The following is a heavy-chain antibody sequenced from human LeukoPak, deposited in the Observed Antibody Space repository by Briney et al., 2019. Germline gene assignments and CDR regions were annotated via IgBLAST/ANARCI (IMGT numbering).Heavy chain of an antibody. CDR1: GGTFSRYA. CDR3: ARDGYGSGSYYPTN. CDR2: IIPIFGTA. V-gene: IGHV1-69*13. J-gene: IGHJ4*02. Sequence: SVKVSCKASGGTFSRYAMSWVRQAPGQGLEWMGGIIPIFGTASFAQKFQGRVTITADESTGTAYMELSSLRPEDTAVYYCARDGYGSGSYYPTNWGQGTLVTVSS. D-gene: IGHD3-10*01.